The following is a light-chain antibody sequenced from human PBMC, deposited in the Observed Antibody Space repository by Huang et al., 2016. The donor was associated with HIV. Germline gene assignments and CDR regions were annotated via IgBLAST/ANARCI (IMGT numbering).Light chain of an antibody. V-gene: IGKV4-1*01. CDR2: WAS. Sequence: DIVLTQSPDSLAVALGERATIYCKSRQSVLYSSSTKDYLAWYQQKPGQFPNLLSYWASTRESGVPDRFSGSGSGTDFTLTISDLQAGDVAVYYCQQYYNIPWTFGQGTKVEIK. CDR1: QSVLYSSSTKDY. CDR3: QQYYNIPWT. J-gene: IGKJ1*01.